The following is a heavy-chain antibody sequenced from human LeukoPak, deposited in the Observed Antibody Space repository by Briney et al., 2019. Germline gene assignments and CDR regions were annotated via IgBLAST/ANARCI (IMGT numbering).Heavy chain of an antibody. Sequence: SETLSLTCTVSGGSISSYYWSWIRQPPGKGLEWIGHIYYSGSTNYNPSLKSRVTISVDTSKNQFSRKLSSVTAADTAVYYCARHFAFSYYYMDVWGKGTTVTVSS. V-gene: IGHV4-59*08. CDR1: GGSISSYY. J-gene: IGHJ6*03. CDR2: IYYSGST. CDR3: ARHFAFSYYYMDV.